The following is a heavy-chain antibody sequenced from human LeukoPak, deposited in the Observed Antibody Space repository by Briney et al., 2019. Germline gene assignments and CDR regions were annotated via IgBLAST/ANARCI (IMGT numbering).Heavy chain of an antibody. Sequence: PGRPLRLSCAASGFTFDDYAMHWVRQAPGKGLEWVSGISWNSGSIGYADSVKGRFTISRDNAKNSLYLQMNSLRAEDTAVYYCARGDEKRHSVQGKQYYYSGMDVWGQGTTVTVSS. V-gene: IGHV3-9*01. J-gene: IGHJ6*02. CDR1: GFTFDDYA. CDR2: ISWNSGSI. D-gene: IGHD5/OR15-5a*01. CDR3: ARGDEKRHSVQGKQYYYSGMDV.